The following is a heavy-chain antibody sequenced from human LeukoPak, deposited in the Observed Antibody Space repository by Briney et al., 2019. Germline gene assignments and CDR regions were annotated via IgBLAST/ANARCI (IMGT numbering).Heavy chain of an antibody. CDR2: IRYDGSNK. CDR3: AKGAYYDSSGYPLFDY. V-gene: IGHV3-30*02. D-gene: IGHD3-22*01. J-gene: IGHJ4*02. Sequence: PGGSLRLSCAASGFTFSSYGMHWVRQAPGKGLEWVAFIRYDGSNKYYADSVKGRFTISRDNSKNTLYLQMNSLRAEDTAVYYCAKGAYYDSSGYPLFDYWGQGTLVTVSS. CDR1: GFTFSSYG.